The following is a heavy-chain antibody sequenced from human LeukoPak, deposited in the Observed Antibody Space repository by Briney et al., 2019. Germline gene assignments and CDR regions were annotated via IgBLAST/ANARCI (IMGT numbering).Heavy chain of an antibody. J-gene: IGHJ5*02. CDR3: ARDKNGGATANWFDP. Sequence: PSETLSLTCTVSGYSISSDYYWGWIRQPPGKGLEWIGSIYHSGSTYYNPSLKSRVTISVDTSKNQFSLKLSSVTAADTAVYYCARDKNGGATANWFDPWGQGTLVTVSS. CDR2: IYHSGST. D-gene: IGHD1-26*01. CDR1: GYSISSDYY. V-gene: IGHV4-38-2*02.